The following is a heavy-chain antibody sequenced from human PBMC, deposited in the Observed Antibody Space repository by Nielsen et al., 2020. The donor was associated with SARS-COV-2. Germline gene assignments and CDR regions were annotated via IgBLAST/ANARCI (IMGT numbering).Heavy chain of an antibody. J-gene: IGHJ4*02. Sequence: VREAPGKGLEWVAVMSYDGSNKYYADSVKGRFTISRDNSKNTLYLQMNSLRAGATAVYYCACAGCGIFDYWGQGTLVTVSS. D-gene: IGHD1-26*01. V-gene: IGHV3-33*05. CDR3: ACAGCGIFDY. CDR2: MSYDGSNK.